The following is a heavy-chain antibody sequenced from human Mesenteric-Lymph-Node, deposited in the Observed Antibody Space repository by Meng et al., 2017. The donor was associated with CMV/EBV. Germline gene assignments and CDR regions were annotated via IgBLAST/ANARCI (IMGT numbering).Heavy chain of an antibody. Sequence: AVSGGSISSSNWWTWVRQPPGKGLEWIGEIYHSGSTSYNPSLKSRVTISIDKSENQFSLKMTSVTAADTAVYYCAREGATNTASFDYWGQGTLVTVSS. V-gene: IGHV4-4*02. CDR1: GGSISSSNW. CDR3: AREGATNTASFDY. D-gene: IGHD5-12*01. J-gene: IGHJ4*02. CDR2: IYHSGST.